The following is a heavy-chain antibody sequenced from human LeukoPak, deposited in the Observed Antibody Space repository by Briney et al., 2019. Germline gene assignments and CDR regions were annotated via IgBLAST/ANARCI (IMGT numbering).Heavy chain of an antibody. J-gene: IGHJ4*02. CDR3: ARVSITMVRGVLDY. CDR2: ISPTSHT. CDR1: GFTFSDSS. D-gene: IGHD3-10*01. Sequence: PGGSLRLSCAASGFTFSDSSMNWVRQGPGKGLEWLSYISPTSHTLYADSVKGRFTISRDNAKNSLFLQMNSLRAEDTAVYYCARVSITMVRGVLDYWGQGTLVTVSS. V-gene: IGHV3-69-1*01.